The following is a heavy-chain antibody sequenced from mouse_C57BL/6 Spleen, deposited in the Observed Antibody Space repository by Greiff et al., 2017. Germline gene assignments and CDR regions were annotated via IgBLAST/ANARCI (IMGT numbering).Heavy chain of an antibody. CDR2: INPNNGGT. CDR3: ASPYYYGSGSFAY. CDR1: GYTFTDYN. D-gene: IGHD1-1*01. Sequence: EVQLQESGPELVKPGASVKIPCKASGYTFTDYNMDWVKQSHGKSLEWIGDINPNNGGTIYNQKFKGKATLTVDKSSSTAYMELRSLTSEDTAVYYCASPYYYGSGSFAYWGQGTLVTVSA. V-gene: IGHV1-18*01. J-gene: IGHJ3*01.